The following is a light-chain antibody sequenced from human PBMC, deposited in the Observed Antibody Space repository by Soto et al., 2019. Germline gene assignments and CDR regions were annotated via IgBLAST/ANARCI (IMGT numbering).Light chain of an antibody. V-gene: IGLV2-8*01. CDR3: RSYAGSNTYV. CDR2: EVV. CDR1: SSDVGGYDF. J-gene: IGLJ1*01. Sequence: QSVLTQPASVSGSPGQSITISCTGTSSDVGGYDFVSWYQHHPGKAPRLIIYEVVQRPSGVPDRFSGSKSGNTASLTVSGLQAADEADYFCRSYAGSNTYVFGSGTKVTVL.